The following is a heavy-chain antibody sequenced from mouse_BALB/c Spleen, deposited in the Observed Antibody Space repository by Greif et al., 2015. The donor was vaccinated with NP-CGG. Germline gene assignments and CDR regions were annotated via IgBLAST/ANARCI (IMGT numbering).Heavy chain of an antibody. CDR1: GFAFSSYD. CDR2: ISSGGSYT. V-gene: IGHV5-9*02. CDR3: ARRGTFFDY. J-gene: IGHJ2*01. Sequence: EVHLVESGGGLVKPGGSLKLSCAASGFAFSSYDMSWVRQTPEKRLEWVATISSGGSYTYYPDSVKGRFTISRDNARSTLYLQMSSLRSEDTALYYCARRGTFFDYWGQGTTLTVSS. D-gene: IGHD3-3*01.